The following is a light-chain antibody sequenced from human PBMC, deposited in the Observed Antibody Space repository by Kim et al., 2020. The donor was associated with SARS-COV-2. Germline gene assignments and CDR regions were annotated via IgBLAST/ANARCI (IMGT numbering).Light chain of an antibody. J-gene: IGKJ1*01. CDR1: QSIDGW. CDR3: QQYKSQWT. Sequence: DIQLTQSPSTLSASVGDRVTITCRASQSIDGWLAWYQQKPGRAPNLLIHKASSLESGVPSRFSGSGSGTEFTLTISSLQPDDFATYYCQQYKSQWTFGQGTKVDIK. CDR2: KAS. V-gene: IGKV1-5*03.